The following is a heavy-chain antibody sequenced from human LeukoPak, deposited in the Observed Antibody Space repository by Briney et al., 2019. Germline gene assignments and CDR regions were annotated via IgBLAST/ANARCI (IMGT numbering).Heavy chain of an antibody. V-gene: IGHV3-49*04. CDR1: GFTFGDYG. CDR2: IRSKAYGGTT. J-gene: IGHJ4*02. Sequence: GSLRLSCRASGFTFGDYGMSWVRQAPGKGLEWVGFIRSKAYGGTTEYAASVKGRFTISRDDSKSIAYLQMNSLKIEDTAVYYCSKSQLRYFDWLLSYWGQGTLVTVSS. D-gene: IGHD3-9*01. CDR3: SKSQLRYFDWLLSY.